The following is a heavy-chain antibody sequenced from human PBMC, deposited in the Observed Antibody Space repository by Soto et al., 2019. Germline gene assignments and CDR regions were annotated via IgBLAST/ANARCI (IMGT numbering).Heavy chain of an antibody. CDR1: GGTFSSYA. V-gene: IGHV1-69*06. J-gene: IGHJ4*02. D-gene: IGHD5-12*01. CDR3: ARVADSGYANDD. CDR2: IIPIFGTA. Sequence: AVKVSCKSSGGTFSSYAISWVRQAPGQGLEWMGGIIPIFGTANYAQKFQGRVTITADKSTSTAYMELSSLRSEDTAVYYCARVADSGYANDDWGQGTLVTVS.